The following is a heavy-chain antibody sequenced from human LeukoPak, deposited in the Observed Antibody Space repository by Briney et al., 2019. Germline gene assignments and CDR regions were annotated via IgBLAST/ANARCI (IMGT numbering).Heavy chain of an antibody. CDR1: GGTFSSYA. CDR3: ARGSELTGAGDY. D-gene: IGHD7-27*01. V-gene: IGHV1-69*13. CDR2: IIPIFGTA. Sequence: SVKVSCKASGGTFSSYAISWVRQAPGQGLEWMGGIIPIFGTAKYAQKFQGRVTITADESTGTAYLELSSLRSEDTAIYYCARGSELTGAGDYWGQGALVTVSS. J-gene: IGHJ4*02.